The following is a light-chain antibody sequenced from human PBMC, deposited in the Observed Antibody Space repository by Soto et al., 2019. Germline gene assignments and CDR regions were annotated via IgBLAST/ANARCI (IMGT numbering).Light chain of an antibody. J-gene: IGKJ3*01. CDR2: SAS. Sequence: DMQMTQSPSSVSASVGDRVTITCRASQGIVRWLAWYQQKPGKAPKLLIYSASSLQPGVPSRFRGSGSGTVLTLTISSLQPEDSATYFCQQANISPPLFGPGTKVEIK. CDR3: QQANISPPL. CDR1: QGIVRW. V-gene: IGKV1-12*01.